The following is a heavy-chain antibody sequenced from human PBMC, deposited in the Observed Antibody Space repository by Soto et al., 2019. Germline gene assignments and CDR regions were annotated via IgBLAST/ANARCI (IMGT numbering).Heavy chain of an antibody. V-gene: IGHV1-69*02. D-gene: IGHD6-19*01. J-gene: IGHJ6*02. Sequence: QVQLVQSGAEVKKPGSSVKVSCKASGGTFSSYTISWVRQAPGQGLEWMGRIIPILGIANYAQKFQGRVTIPADKXXSXAXXELSSLRSEDTAVYYCASLNAVARMYYYYYYGMDVWGQGTTVTVSS. CDR1: GGTFSSYT. CDR3: ASLNAVARMYYYYYYGMDV. CDR2: IIPILGIA.